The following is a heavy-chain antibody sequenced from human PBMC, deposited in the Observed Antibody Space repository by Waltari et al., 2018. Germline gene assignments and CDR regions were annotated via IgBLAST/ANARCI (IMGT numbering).Heavy chain of an antibody. CDR3: ARGPGIAVAGTSSYYYGMDV. V-gene: IGHV5-51*01. D-gene: IGHD6-19*01. J-gene: IGHJ6*02. Sequence: EVQLVQSGAEVNKPGESLKISCKGSGYSFTSYWIGWVRQMPGKGLEWMGIIYPGDSDTRYSPSFQGQVTISADKSISTAYLQWSSLKASDTAMYYCARGPGIAVAGTSSYYYGMDVWGQGTTVTVSS. CDR2: IYPGDSDT. CDR1: GYSFTSYW.